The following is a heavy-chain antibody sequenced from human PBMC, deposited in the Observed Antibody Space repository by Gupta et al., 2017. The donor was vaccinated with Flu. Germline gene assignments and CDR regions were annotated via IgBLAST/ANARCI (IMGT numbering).Heavy chain of an antibody. CDR3: ARDYDGTGTYYYYYFGMDV. CDR1: GGTFSSNA. D-gene: IGHD3-22*01. Sequence: QVQLVQSGAEVKKPGSSVKISCKASGGTFSSNAISWVRQAPGHGLEWMGGIIPKFETPNYAQKFQDRVTITADKSTSTAYMELSSLRSEDTAVYYCARDYDGTGTYYYYYFGMDVLGQGTTVTVSS. CDR2: IIPKFETP. J-gene: IGHJ6*02. V-gene: IGHV1-69*06.